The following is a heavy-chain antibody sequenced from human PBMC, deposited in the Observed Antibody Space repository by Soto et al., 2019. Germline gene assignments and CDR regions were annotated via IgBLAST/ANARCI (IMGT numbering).Heavy chain of an antibody. CDR1: GYTFTSYG. Sequence: QVQLVQSGPEVKNPGVSVKVSCKASGYTFTSYGISWVRQASVQGLEWMGWISPYNGNANYAQKLQGRVTMTTDTSTSTAYMELRSLRSDDTAVYYCARDLSGNPGDGGQGTLGTSSA. V-gene: IGHV1-18*01. J-gene: IGHJ4*02. D-gene: IGHD2-15*01. CDR3: ARDLSGNPGD. CDR2: ISPYNGNA.